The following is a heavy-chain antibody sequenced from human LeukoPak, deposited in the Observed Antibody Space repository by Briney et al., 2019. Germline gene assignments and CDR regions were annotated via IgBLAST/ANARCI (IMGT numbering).Heavy chain of an antibody. CDR3: ARTIRGY. D-gene: IGHD3-10*01. J-gene: IGHJ4*02. Sequence: GGSLRLSCAASGFTFSNYWMSWVRQAPGQGLERVANIKEDGSEKYYVDSVKGRFTISRDNAKNSLYLQMNSLRAEDTAVYYCARTIRGYWGQGTLVTVSS. CDR2: IKEDGSEK. V-gene: IGHV3-7*01. CDR1: GFTFSNYW.